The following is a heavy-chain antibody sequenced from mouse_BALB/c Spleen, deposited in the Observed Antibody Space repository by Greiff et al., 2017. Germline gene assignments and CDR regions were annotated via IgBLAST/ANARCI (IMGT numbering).Heavy chain of an antibody. CDR1: GYSFTGYY. CDR2: ISCYNGAT. D-gene: IGHD2-13*01. CDR3: APTVTRYAMDY. V-gene: IGHV1S34*01. J-gene: IGHJ4*01. Sequence: LVKPGASVKISCKASGYSFTGYYMHWVKQSHGKSLEWIGYISCYNGATSYNQKFKGKATFTVDTSSSTAYMQFNSLTSEDSAVYYCAPTVTRYAMDYWGQGTSVTVSS.